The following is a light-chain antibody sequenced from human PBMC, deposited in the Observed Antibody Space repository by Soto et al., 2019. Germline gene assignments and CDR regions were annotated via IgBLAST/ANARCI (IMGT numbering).Light chain of an antibody. J-gene: IGLJ1*01. CDR2: EGS. CDR1: SSDVGSYNL. Sequence: LTQPASVSGSPGQSITISCTGTSSDVGSYNLVSWYQQHPGKAPRLMIYEGSKRPSGVSNRFSGSKSGNTASLTISGLQAEDEADYYCCSYAGSSTPYVFGTGTKVTVL. CDR3: CSYAGSSTPYV. V-gene: IGLV2-23*01.